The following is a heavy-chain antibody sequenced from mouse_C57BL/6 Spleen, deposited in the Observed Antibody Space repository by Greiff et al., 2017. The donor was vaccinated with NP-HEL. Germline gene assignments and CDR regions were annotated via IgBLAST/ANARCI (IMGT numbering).Heavy chain of an antibody. Sequence: VQLQQSGAELVKPGASVKISCKASGYAFSSYWMNWVKQRPGKGLEWIGQIYPGDGATNYHGKFKGKATLTADKSSSTAYMQLSSLTSEDSAVYFCARSGYYGSWYFDVWGTGTTVTVSS. J-gene: IGHJ1*03. CDR2: IYPGDGAT. V-gene: IGHV1-80*01. CDR3: ARSGYYGSWYFDV. CDR1: GYAFSSYW. D-gene: IGHD1-1*01.